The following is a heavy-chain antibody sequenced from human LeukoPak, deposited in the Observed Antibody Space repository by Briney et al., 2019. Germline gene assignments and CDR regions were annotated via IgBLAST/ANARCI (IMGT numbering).Heavy chain of an antibody. D-gene: IGHD3-10*01. CDR1: GFTFSSYA. J-gene: IGHJ6*03. CDR2: ISGSGGST. CDR3: AKTELVMNYYYYMDV. Sequence: GSLRLSCAASGFTFSSYAMSWVRQAPGKGLEWVSGISGSGGSTYYVDSVKGRFTISRDNSKNTLYLQMNSLRAEDTAVYYCAKTELVMNYYYYMDVWGKGTTVTVSS. V-gene: IGHV3-23*01.